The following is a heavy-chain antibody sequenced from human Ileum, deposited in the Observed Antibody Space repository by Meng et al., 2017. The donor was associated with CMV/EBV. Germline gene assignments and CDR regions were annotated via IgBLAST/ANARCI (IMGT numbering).Heavy chain of an antibody. CDR1: GFTFSSYA. V-gene: IGHV3-30*04. CDR2: ISYDGSNK. Sequence: GESLKISCAASGFTFSSYAMHWVRQAPGKGLEWVAVISYDGSNKYYADSVKGRFTISRDNSKNTLYLQMNSLRAEDTAIYYCAKGTREGTPFDYWGQGTLVTVSS. D-gene: IGHD2-15*01. J-gene: IGHJ4*02. CDR3: AKGTREGTPFDY.